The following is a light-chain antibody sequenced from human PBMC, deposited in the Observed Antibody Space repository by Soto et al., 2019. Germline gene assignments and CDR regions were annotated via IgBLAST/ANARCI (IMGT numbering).Light chain of an antibody. CDR1: QSIRNN. CDR3: QQYYSTPPT. CDR2: GAS. V-gene: IGKV3-15*01. Sequence: EIVMTQSPATLSVSPGERATLSCRASQSIRNNLIWYQQKSGQAPRLLIYGASTRATGIPARFSGSGSGTDFTLTISSLQAEDVAVYYCQQYYSTPPTFGQGTKVDIK. J-gene: IGKJ1*01.